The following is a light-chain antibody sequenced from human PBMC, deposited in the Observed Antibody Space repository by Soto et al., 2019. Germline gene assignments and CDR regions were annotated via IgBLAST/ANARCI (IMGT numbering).Light chain of an antibody. V-gene: IGLV3-21*04. J-gene: IGLJ3*02. Sequence: SYELTQPPSVSGAPGETAAITCGGDIIGSRDVHWYQQNPGQPPVVVIYYDNDRPSGIPDRFSGSNSGNTATLTISRVEAGDEADYYCQVWASSTGVFGGGTKVTVL. CDR3: QVWASSTGV. CDR2: YDN. CDR1: IIGSRD.